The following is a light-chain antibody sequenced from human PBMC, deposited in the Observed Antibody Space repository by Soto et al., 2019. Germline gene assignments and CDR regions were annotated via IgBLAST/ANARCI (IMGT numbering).Light chain of an antibody. J-gene: IGLJ1*01. CDR2: EDT. CDR1: SSDVGSYNL. Sequence: QSVLTQPASVSGSPGQSIAISCTGTSSDVGSYNLVSWYQQHPGKAPKLMIYEDTKRPSGVSDRFSGSKSGNTASLTISGLQAEDESDYYCSSYETISPYVFVTVTKVTVL. CDR3: SSYETISPYV. V-gene: IGLV2-23*01.